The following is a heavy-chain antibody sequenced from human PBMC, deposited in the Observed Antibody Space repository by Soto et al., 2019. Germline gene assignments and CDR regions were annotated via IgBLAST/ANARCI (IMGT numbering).Heavy chain of an antibody. CDR1: GGSISSDDYY. CDR3: ARDRDNSPDFFDF. CDR2: IYDIGST. J-gene: IGHJ4*02. V-gene: IGHV4-30-4*01. D-gene: IGHD1-1*01. Sequence: SETLSLTCTVSGGSISSDDYYWSWIRQPPGKGLEWIGYIYDIGSTSYSPSLESRITISIDTSKNQFFLKLRSVSAADTAVYYCARDRDNSPDFFDFWGQGTLVTVSS.